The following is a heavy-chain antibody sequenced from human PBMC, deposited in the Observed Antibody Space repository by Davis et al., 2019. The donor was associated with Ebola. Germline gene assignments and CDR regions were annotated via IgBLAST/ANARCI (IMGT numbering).Heavy chain of an antibody. CDR2: MNPNSGNT. CDR3: ARGRKVARMGSWFDS. D-gene: IGHD5-12*01. Sequence: ASVQVSCKASGYTFTNYDVHWVRQGTGQGLEWIGWMNPNSGNTGYGQKFQGRVTMTRNTSISTAYMELSSLTSEDTAVYYCARGRKVARMGSWFDSWGQGTLVTVSS. CDR1: GYTFTNYD. J-gene: IGHJ5*01. V-gene: IGHV1-8*01.